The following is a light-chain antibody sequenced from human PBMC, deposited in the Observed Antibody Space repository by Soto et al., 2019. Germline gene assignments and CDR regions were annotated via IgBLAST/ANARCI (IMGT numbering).Light chain of an antibody. J-gene: IGKJ1*01. CDR1: QTVPSNY. CDR3: QQYGDLPCT. Sequence: DTALTQSPGTLSLSPGERATLSCRASQTVPSNYFAWYQQQPGQAPRLLIYGASTRATGIPDRFSGSGSGTDFTLTITRXEPEDFAVYFCQQYGDLPCTFGLGTKVDIK. CDR2: GAS. V-gene: IGKV3-20*01.